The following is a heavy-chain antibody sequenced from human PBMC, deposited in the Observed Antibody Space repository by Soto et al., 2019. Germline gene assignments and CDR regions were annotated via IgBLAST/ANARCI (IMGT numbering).Heavy chain of an antibody. D-gene: IGHD3-10*01. Sequence: GGSLRLSCAASGFGFNDYALSWVRQAPGKGLEWVSTISGGDTYYADFVKGRFTISRDISKNTLYLQMDGLRAEDTAIYYCTKDRETAWFPDFWGQGTLVTVSS. CDR3: TKDRETAWFPDF. CDR2: ISGGDT. J-gene: IGHJ4*02. V-gene: IGHV3-23*01. CDR1: GFGFNDYA.